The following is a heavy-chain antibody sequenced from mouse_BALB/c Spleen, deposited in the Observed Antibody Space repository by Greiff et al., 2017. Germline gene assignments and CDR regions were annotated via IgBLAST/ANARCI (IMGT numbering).Heavy chain of an antibody. CDR1: GFTFSSYT. CDR3: ARHSHYGNYPWFAY. D-gene: IGHD2-1*01. Sequence: EVKLVESGGGLVQPGGSLKLSCAASGFTFSSYTMSWVRQTPEKRLEWVAYISNGGGSTYYPDTVKGRFTISRDNAKNTLYLQMSSLKSEDTAMYYCARHSHYGNYPWFAYWGQGTLVTVSA. J-gene: IGHJ3*01. CDR2: ISNGGGST. V-gene: IGHV5-12-2*01.